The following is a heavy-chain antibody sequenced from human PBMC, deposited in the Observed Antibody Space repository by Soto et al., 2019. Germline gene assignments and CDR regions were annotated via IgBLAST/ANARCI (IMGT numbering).Heavy chain of an antibody. CDR3: TRDPRNYYDSIGSANWFDP. CDR1: GFTFSGSA. V-gene: IGHV3-73*01. Sequence: LRLSCAASGFTFSGSAIHWVRQSSCKVLEWVGLIRSKTNSYATAYAASVKGRFTISRDDSKDTAYLQMNSLKTEDTAVYYCTRDPRNYYDSIGSANWFDPWGQGTLVTVSS. D-gene: IGHD3-22*01. J-gene: IGHJ5*02. CDR2: IRSKTNSYAT.